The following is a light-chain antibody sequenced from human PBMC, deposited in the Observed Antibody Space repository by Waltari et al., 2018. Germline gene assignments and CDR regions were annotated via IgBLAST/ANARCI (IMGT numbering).Light chain of an antibody. CDR3: MQALQTLRT. V-gene: IGKV2-28*01. J-gene: IGKJ2*01. Sequence: DIVMAQSPLSLSVTPGEPASISCRSSQSLLHSNGYNYLDWYLQKPGLSPQLLIYVGSNRASGVPERFSGRGSGTDFTLKISRVEAEDVGVYYCMQALQTLRTFGQGTNLEI. CDR1: QSLLHSNGYNY. CDR2: VGS.